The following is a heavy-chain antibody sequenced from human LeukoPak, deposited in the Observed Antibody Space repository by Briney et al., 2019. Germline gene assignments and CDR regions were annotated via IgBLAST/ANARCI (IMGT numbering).Heavy chain of an antibody. CDR3: TTDANYYDNSGDAFDI. V-gene: IGHV3-15*01. J-gene: IGHJ3*02. CDR2: IKGKADGRTM. Sequence: GGSLRLSCAASGFTFSDAWMNWVRQAPGKGLEWVGRIKGKADGRTMDYAAPVKGRFTISRDDSKNTLYLQMNSLKPEDTAVYYCTTDANYYDNSGDAFDIRGQGTMVTVSS. CDR1: GFTFSDAW. D-gene: IGHD3-22*01.